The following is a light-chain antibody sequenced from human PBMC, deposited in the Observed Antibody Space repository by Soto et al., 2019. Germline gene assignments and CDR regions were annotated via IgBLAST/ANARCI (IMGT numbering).Light chain of an antibody. CDR2: GAS. CDR3: HQYDSSPLT. CDR1: QSVSSSY. Sequence: EIVLTQSPGTLSLSPGERATLSCRASQSVSSSYLAWYQQKPGQAPRLLIYGASSRATGIPDRFSGSGSGTDFTLTISRLEPEDFAVYYCHQYDSSPLTFGGGTKXXIK. V-gene: IGKV3-20*01. J-gene: IGKJ4*01.